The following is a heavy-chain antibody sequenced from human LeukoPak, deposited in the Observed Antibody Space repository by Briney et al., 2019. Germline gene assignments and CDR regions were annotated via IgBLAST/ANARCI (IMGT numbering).Heavy chain of an antibody. CDR2: INPNSGGT. V-gene: IGHV1-2*02. Sequence: ASVKVSCKASGYTFTGYYMHWVRQAPGQGVDGMGWINPNSGGTNYAQKFQGRVTMTRDTSISTAYMELSRLRSDDTAVYYCARRYCSGGSCYVDYWGQGTLVTVSS. CDR1: GYTFTGYY. CDR3: ARRYCSGGSCYVDY. J-gene: IGHJ4*02. D-gene: IGHD2-15*01.